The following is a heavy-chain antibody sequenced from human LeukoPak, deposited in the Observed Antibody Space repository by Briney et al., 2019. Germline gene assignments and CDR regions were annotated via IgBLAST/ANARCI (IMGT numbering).Heavy chain of an antibody. CDR2: IWYDGSNK. Sequence: PGGSLRLSCAASGFTFSSYGMHWVRQAPGKGLEWVAVIWYDGSNKYYADSVKGRFTISRDNSKNTLYLQMNSLRAEDTAVYYCAKDGALGYDFWSGYYRDGYWGQGTLVTVSS. CDR1: GFTFSSYG. CDR3: AKDGALGYDFWSGYYRDGY. D-gene: IGHD3-3*01. J-gene: IGHJ4*02. V-gene: IGHV3-33*06.